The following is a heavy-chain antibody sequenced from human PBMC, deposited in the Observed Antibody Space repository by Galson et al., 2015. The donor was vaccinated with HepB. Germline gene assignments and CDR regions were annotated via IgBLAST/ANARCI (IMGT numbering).Heavy chain of an antibody. CDR3: ARAYSGDGIYYFDF. V-gene: IGHV4-4*07. Sequence: SEPLSLTCTVSGDSITSYSWSWIRRPAGKGLEWIGRIYASGSTNYNPSLTSRVTMSVDMSKNQFSLKLSSVTAADTAVYYCARAYSGDGIYYFDFWGQGTLVIVSS. CDR2: IYASGST. CDR1: GDSITSYS. D-gene: IGHD4-17*01. J-gene: IGHJ4*02.